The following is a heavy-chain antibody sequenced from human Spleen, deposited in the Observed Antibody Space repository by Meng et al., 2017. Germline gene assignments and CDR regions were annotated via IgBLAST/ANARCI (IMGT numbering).Heavy chain of an antibody. CDR3: ARDADWVIFDH. D-gene: IGHD3-9*01. CDR2: VSWNGSRT. J-gene: IGHJ4*02. CDR1: GFTFSSSD. V-gene: IGHV3-35*02. Sequence: GESLKIYCAASGFTFSSSDMNWVHQAPGKGLEWILGVSWNGSRTHYADSVKGQFIISRDNSRNTLYLQTNSLRAEDTAVYYCARDADWVIFDHWGQGALVTVSS.